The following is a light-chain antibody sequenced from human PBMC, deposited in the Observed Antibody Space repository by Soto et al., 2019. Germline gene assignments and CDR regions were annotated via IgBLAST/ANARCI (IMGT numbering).Light chain of an antibody. CDR1: QTISSW. V-gene: IGKV1-5*03. J-gene: IGKJ1*01. Sequence: DIQMPKSPYPLSGSLGDRFTITCLASQTISSWLAWYQQKPGKAPKLLIYKASTLKSGVPSRFSGSGSGTEFTLTISSLQPDDFATYYCQHYNSYSEAFGQGTKV. CDR2: KAS. CDR3: QHYNSYSEA.